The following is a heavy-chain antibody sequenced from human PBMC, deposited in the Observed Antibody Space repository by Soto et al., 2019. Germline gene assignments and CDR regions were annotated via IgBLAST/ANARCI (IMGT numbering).Heavy chain of an antibody. CDR3: ARGAYSRSYFSYYYYGMDV. Sequence: SVKVSCKASGGTFSSYAISWVRQAPGQGLEWMGGIIPIFGTANYAQKFQGRVTITADESTSTAYMELSSLRSEDTAVYYCARGAYSRSYFSYYYYGMDVWGQGTTVTVSS. CDR2: IIPIFGTA. D-gene: IGHD3-10*01. J-gene: IGHJ6*02. CDR1: GGTFSSYA. V-gene: IGHV1-69*13.